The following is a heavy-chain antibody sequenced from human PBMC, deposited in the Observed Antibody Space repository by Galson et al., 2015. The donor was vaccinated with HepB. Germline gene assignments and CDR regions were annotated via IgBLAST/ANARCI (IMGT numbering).Heavy chain of an antibody. V-gene: IGHV1-2*04. CDR2: INPNSGGT. D-gene: IGHD3-10*01. CDR3: ARDYGSGSSVFDY. J-gene: IGHJ4*02. CDR1: GYTFTGYY. Sequence: SCKASGYTFTGYYMHWVRQAPGQGLEWMGRINPNSGGTNYAQKFQGWVTMTRDTSISTAYMELSRLRSDDTAVYYCARDYGSGSSVFDYWGQGTLVTASS.